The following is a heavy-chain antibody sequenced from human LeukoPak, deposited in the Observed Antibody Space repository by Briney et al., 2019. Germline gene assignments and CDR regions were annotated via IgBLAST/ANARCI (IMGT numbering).Heavy chain of an antibody. CDR1: GFPLSSYS. Sequence: PGGSLRLSCTVSGFPLSSYSMNWFRQAPGKGLEWVAYISASGANIYYEDSVMGRFTVSRDNPQSSLFLQMNSPRAEDTAVYYCARVKGTYFDYWGQGALVTVSS. CDR2: ISASGANI. V-gene: IGHV3-48*01. J-gene: IGHJ4*02. D-gene: IGHD1-1*01. CDR3: ARVKGTYFDY.